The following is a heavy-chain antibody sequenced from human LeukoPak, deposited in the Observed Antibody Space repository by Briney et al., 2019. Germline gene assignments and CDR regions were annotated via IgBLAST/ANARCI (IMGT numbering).Heavy chain of an antibody. V-gene: IGHV4-34*01. J-gene: IGHJ6*02. CDR2: INHSGST. CDR1: GGSFSGYY. Sequence: SETLSLTCAVYGGSFSGYYWSWIRQPPGKGLEWIGEINHSGSTNYNPSLKSRVTISVDTSKNQFSLKLSSVTAADTAVYYCARAVAAAGTGEDVRGQGTTVTVSS. CDR3: ARAVAAAGTGEDV. D-gene: IGHD6-13*01.